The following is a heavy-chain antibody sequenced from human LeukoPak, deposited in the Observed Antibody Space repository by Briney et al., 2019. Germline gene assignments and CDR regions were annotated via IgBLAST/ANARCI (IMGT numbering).Heavy chain of an antibody. J-gene: IGHJ6*03. Sequence: ASVKVSCKASGYTFTGYYMHWVRQAPGQGLEWMGWINPNSGGTNYAQKLQGRVTMTTDTSTSTAYMELRSLRSDDTAVYYCARGPPHRDYYYYYMDVWGKGTTVTVSS. V-gene: IGHV1-2*02. CDR1: GYTFTGYY. CDR2: INPNSGGT. D-gene: IGHD5-24*01. CDR3: ARGPPHRDYYYYYMDV.